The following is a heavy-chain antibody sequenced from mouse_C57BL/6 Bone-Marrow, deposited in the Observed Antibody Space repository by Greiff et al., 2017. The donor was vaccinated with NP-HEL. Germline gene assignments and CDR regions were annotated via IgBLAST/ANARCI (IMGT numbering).Heavy chain of an antibody. CDR1: GYTFTDYY. CDR2: INPYNGGT. Sequence: EVQLQQSGPVLVKPGASVKMSCKASGYTFTDYYMNWVKQSHGKSLEWIGVINPYNGGTSYNQKFKGKATLTVDKSSSTAYMELNSLTSEDSAVYYCARSTNWEGYFDVWGTGTTVTVSS. J-gene: IGHJ1*03. D-gene: IGHD4-1*01. V-gene: IGHV1-19*01. CDR3: ARSTNWEGYFDV.